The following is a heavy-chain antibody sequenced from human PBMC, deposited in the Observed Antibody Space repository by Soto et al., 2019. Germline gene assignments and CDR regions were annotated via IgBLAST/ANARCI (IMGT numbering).Heavy chain of an antibody. CDR2: IYYSGSI. Sequence: PSETLSLTCSVSGGSISSSSYYWGWIRQPPGKGLEWIGSIYYSGSIYYNPSLKSRVTISVDTSKNQFSLKLSSVTAADTAVYYCARHRPGSGGSCYDYWGQGTLVTVSS. CDR3: ARHRPGSGGSCYDY. J-gene: IGHJ4*02. CDR1: GGSISSSSYY. V-gene: IGHV4-39*01. D-gene: IGHD2-15*01.